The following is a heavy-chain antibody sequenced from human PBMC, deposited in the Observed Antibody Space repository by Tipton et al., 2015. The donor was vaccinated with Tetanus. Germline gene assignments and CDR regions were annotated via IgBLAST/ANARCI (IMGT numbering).Heavy chain of an antibody. CDR1: GLTFSSYD. V-gene: IGHV3-13*05. J-gene: IGHJ3*02. CDR3: ARGQLRNYYGSEWGLAAFDI. CDR2: IGTAGDP. Sequence: SLRLSCAASGLTFSSYDMHWVRQATGKGLEWVSAIGTAGDPYYPGSVKGRFTISRENAKNSLYLQMNSLRAGDTAVYYCARGQLRNYYGSEWGLAAFDIWGQGTMVTVSS. D-gene: IGHD3-10*01.